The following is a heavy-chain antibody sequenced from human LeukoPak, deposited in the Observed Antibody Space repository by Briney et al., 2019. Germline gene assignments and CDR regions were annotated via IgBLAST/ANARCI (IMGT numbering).Heavy chain of an antibody. J-gene: IGHJ4*02. D-gene: IGHD3-22*01. CDR3: ATLDYFDSSTYGDY. V-gene: IGHV3-23*01. Sequence: PGGCLRLSCAASGFTFNTYAMSWVRQAPGKGLEWVSAVSGTGAMTYYADSVKGRFTISRDNSKDTLNLQMNSLRAEDTAVYYCATLDYFDSSTYGDYWGQGTLVTVSS. CDR1: GFTFNTYA. CDR2: VSGTGAMT.